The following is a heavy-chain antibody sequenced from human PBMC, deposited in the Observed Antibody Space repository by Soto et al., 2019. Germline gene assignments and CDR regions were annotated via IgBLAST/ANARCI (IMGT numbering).Heavy chain of an antibody. Sequence: QLQLQQWGAGLLKPSETLSLTCAVHAESLSCYYYTWTRQAPGKGLEWIGEIHPRGRIYYNPSLQNRVTLSLDTSKKQFSLDLISVTAADTATYYCSRGVDECKVCRTWGQGTLVTVSS. V-gene: IGHV4-34*02. J-gene: IGHJ5*02. CDR1: AESLSCYY. D-gene: IGHD2-2*01. CDR3: SRGVDECKVCRT. CDR2: IHPRGRI.